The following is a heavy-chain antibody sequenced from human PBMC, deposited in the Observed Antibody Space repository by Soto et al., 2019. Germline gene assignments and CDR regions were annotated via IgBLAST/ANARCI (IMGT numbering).Heavy chain of an antibody. D-gene: IGHD3-22*01. V-gene: IGHV4-39*01. Sequence: SETLSLTCSISGGSINSIHHYWGWLRQPPGKGLEWIGSIYYSRATNYNPSHKSRVTISVDTSKNQFSLNLISVTAADTAVYYCARISTYYYDNSGYFDLWGQGTLVTVSS. CDR2: IYYSRAT. CDR3: ARISTYYYDNSGYFDL. J-gene: IGHJ1*01. CDR1: GGSINSIHHY.